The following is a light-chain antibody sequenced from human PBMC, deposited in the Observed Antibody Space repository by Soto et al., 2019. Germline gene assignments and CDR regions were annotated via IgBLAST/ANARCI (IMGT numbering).Light chain of an antibody. CDR2: EAS. CDR3: QQYNNWPSA. Sequence: EIVMTQSPATLSVSPGERVTLSCRASQSVSTTLAWYQQKPGQAPRLLIYEASTRATGIPARFSGSGSGTESALTISSLQSEDSALYYCQQYNNWPSAFGGGTKVEIK. CDR1: QSVSTT. V-gene: IGKV3-15*01. J-gene: IGKJ4*01.